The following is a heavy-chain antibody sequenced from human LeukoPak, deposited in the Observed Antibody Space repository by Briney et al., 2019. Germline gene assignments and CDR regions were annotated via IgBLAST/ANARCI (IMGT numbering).Heavy chain of an antibody. V-gene: IGHV4-31*03. Sequence: PSETLSLTCTVSGGSISSGGYYWSWIRQHPGKGLEWIGYIYYSGGTYYNPSLKSRVTISVDTSKNQFSLKLSSVTAADTAVYYCARDSMATIDYWGQGTLVTVSS. J-gene: IGHJ4*02. CDR2: IYYSGGT. CDR3: ARDSMATIDY. D-gene: IGHD5-24*01. CDR1: GGSISSGGYY.